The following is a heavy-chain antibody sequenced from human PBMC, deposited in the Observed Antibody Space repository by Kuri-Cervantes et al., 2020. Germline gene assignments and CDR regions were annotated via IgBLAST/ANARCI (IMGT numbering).Heavy chain of an antibody. V-gene: IGHV1-46*01. J-gene: IGHJ6*02. CDR2: INPSGGST. CDR1: GYTFTSYY. CDR3: ARDRCVQLPYYYYGMDV. D-gene: IGHD5-18*01. Sequence: ASVKVSCKASGYTFTSYYMHWVRQAPGQGLEWMGIINPSGGSTSYAQKFQGRVTMTRDTSTSTVYMELSSLRSEDTAVYYCARDRCVQLPYYYYGMDVWGQGTTVTVSS.